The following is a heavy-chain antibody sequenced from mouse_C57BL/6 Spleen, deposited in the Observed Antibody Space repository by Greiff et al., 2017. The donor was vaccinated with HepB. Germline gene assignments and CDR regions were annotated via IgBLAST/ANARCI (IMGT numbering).Heavy chain of an antibody. D-gene: IGHD2-2*01. CDR3: ARWAIYYGCDVDY. CDR1: GYTFTDYY. CDR2: INPNNGGT. J-gene: IGHJ2*01. V-gene: IGHV1-26*01. Sequence: EVQLQQSGPELVKPGASVKISCKASGYTFTDYYMNWVKQSPGKSLEWIGDINPNNGGTSYNQKFKGKATLTVDKSSSTAYMDLSSLTSEDSAVYCCARWAIYYGCDVDYWGQGTTLTVSS.